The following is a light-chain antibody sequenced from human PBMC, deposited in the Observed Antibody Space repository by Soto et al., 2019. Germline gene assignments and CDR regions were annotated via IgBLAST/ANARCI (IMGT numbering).Light chain of an antibody. Sequence: EIVMTQSPATLSVSPGERATLSCRASQSVSTNLAWYQQKPGQAPRLLIYGASTRATGIPARFSGSGSGTVITNIIRSEHSEYVVFYCWQHYNNWPLFTFGPGTKVDIK. CDR2: GAS. CDR3: QHYNNWPLFT. J-gene: IGKJ3*01. CDR1: QSVSTN. V-gene: IGKV3-15*01.